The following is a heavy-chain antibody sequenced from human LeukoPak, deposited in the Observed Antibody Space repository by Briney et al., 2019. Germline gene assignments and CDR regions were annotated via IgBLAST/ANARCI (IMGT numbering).Heavy chain of an antibody. Sequence: RPGGSLRLSCAASGFPFDDYGMSWVRQAPGKGLEWVSGINWNGGSTGYADSVKGRFTISRDNAKNSLYLQMNSLRAEDTALYYCARAVGATNYFDYWGQGTLVTVSS. V-gene: IGHV3-20*04. CDR3: ARAVGATNYFDY. D-gene: IGHD1-26*01. CDR1: GFPFDDYG. J-gene: IGHJ4*02. CDR2: INWNGGST.